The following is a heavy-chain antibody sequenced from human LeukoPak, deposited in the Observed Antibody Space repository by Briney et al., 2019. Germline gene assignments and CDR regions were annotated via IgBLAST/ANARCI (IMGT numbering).Heavy chain of an antibody. CDR1: GGSISSNSNY. CDR2: ISYGGST. V-gene: IGHV4-39*01. J-gene: IGHJ4*02. CDR3: ARQALWFFDH. Sequence: SETLSLTCTVSGGSISSNSNYWAWNRQPPGRGLEWIGSISYGGSTYYSPSLESLVTISVDTSKNQFSLRLSSVTAADTAVYYCARQALWFFDHWGQGTLVTVSS. D-gene: IGHD2-21*01.